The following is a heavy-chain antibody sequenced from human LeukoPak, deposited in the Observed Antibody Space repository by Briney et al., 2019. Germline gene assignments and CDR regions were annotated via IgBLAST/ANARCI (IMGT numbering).Heavy chain of an antibody. CDR1: GGSISSYY. CDR2: IYYSGST. D-gene: IGHD6-19*01. CDR3: ARDSSGWYWFDP. J-gene: IGHJ5*02. Sequence: PSETLSLTCTVSGGSISSYYWSWIRQPPGKGLEWIGYIYYSGSTNYNPSLKSRGTISVDTSQNQFSLKLSSVTAADTAVYYCARDSSGWYWFDPWGQGTLVTVSS. V-gene: IGHV4-59*01.